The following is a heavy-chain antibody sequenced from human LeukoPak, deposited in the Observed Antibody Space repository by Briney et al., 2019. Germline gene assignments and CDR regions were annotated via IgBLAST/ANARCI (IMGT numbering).Heavy chain of an antibody. Sequence: ASVKVSCKASGYTFTSYAMNWVRQAPGQGLEWMGWINTNTGNPTYAQGFTGRFVFSLDTSVSTAYLEISSLKADDTAVYYCARDAPGKYFVWLDPWGQGTLVTVSS. J-gene: IGHJ5*02. CDR3: ARDAPGKYFVWLDP. V-gene: IGHV7-4-1*02. CDR2: INTNTGNP. D-gene: IGHD1-14*01. CDR1: GYTFTSYA.